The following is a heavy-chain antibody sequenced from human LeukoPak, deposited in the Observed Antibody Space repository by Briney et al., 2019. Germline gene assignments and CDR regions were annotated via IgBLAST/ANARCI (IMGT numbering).Heavy chain of an antibody. V-gene: IGHV4-34*01. CDR3: ARHAAFADYQSHLTHFDY. CDR1: GGSFSGYY. Sequence: SETLSLTCAVYGGSFSGYYWSWIRQPPGKGLEWIGEINHSGSTNYNPSLKSRVTISVDTSKNQFSLKLSSVTAADTALYYCARHAAFADYQSHLTHFDYWGQGTLVTVSS. D-gene: IGHD4/OR15-4a*01. J-gene: IGHJ4*02. CDR2: INHSGST.